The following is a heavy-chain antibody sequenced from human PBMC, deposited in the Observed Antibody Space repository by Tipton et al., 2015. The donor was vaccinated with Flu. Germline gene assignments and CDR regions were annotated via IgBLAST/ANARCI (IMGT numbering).Heavy chain of an antibody. CDR1: GDSINTGYY. J-gene: IGHJ4*02. CDR2: VYHSGTA. V-gene: IGHV4-38-2*01. D-gene: IGHD3-10*01. Sequence: GLVKPSETLSLTCAVSGDSINTGYYWVWIRQPPGKGLEWIASVYHSGTAYYNPSLKRRLTISMDPSKNQFSLKLTSVTAADTAVYYCATTTYYYGSGSHDYWGQGTLVTVSS. CDR3: ATTTYYYGSGSHDY.